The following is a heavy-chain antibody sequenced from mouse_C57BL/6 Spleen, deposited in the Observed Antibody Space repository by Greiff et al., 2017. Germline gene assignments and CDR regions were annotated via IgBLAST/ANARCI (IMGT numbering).Heavy chain of an antibody. D-gene: IGHD2-4*01. CDR1: GYTFTSYW. CDR3: ARRDYDYDGFAY. V-gene: IGHV1-50*01. CDR2: IDPSDSYT. Sequence: QVQLQQPGAELVKPGASVKLSCKASGYTFTSYWMQWVKQRPGQGLEWIGEIDPSDSYTNYNQKFKGKATLTVDTSSSTAYMQLSSLTSEDSAVYYCARRDYDYDGFAYWGQGTLVTVSA. J-gene: IGHJ3*01.